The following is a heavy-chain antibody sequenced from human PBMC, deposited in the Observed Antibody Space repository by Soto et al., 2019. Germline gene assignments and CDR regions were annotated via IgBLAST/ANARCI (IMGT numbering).Heavy chain of an antibody. CDR3: ARESEDLTSNFDY. CDR1: GVTFTRCS. J-gene: IGHJ4*02. V-gene: IGHV3-21*06. CDR2: ISSTTNYI. Sequence: GGPLRLSCAASGVTFTRCSINWLRQAPGKGLEWVSSISSTTNYIYYGDSMKGRFTISRDNGKNSLYLEIHSLRAEDTAVYYCARESEDLTSNFDYWGQGTLVTVSS.